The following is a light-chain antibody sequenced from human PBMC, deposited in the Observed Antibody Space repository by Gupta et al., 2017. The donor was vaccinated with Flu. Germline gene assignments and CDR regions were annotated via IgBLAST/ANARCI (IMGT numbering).Light chain of an antibody. CDR1: QSISSW. CDR3: QQYNSYSPT. Sequence: PSTLSASVGDRVTITCRASQSISSWVALYQQKPGKAPKLLIYKASSLESGVPSRFSGSGSGTEFTLTISSLQPDDFATYYCQQYNSYSPTFGQGTKVEIK. J-gene: IGKJ1*01. CDR2: KAS. V-gene: IGKV1-5*03.